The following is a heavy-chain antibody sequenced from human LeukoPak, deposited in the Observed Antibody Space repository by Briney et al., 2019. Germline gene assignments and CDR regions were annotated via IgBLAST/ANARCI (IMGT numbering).Heavy chain of an antibody. CDR2: IYYTGST. Sequence: KSSETLSLTCSVSGGSISSFYLSWIRQPPGKGLEWFGCIYYTGSTNYNPSLKSRVTMFVDLFKNQFSLRLSSATAADTAVYYCARHRAYSSSSPFDYWGQGTLVTVSS. D-gene: IGHD6-6*01. CDR3: ARHRAYSSSSPFDY. J-gene: IGHJ4*02. V-gene: IGHV4-59*08. CDR1: GGSISSFY.